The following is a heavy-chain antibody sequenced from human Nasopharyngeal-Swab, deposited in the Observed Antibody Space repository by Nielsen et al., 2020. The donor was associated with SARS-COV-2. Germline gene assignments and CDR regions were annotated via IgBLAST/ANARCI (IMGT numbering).Heavy chain of an antibody. V-gene: IGHV3-23*01. CDR3: AKERARGQWLVRDYFDY. CDR2: ISGSGGST. D-gene: IGHD6-19*01. J-gene: IGHJ4*02. Sequence: VRQAPGKGLEWVSAISGSGGSTYYADSVKGRFTISRGNSKNTLYLQMNSLRAEDTDVYYCAKERARGQWLVRDYFDYWGQGTLVTVSS.